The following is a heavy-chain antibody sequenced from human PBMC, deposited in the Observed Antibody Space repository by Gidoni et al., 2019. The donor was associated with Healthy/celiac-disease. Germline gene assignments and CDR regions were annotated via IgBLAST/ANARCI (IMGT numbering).Heavy chain of an antibody. J-gene: IGHJ6*02. CDR3: ARHNWNYGDYYYYGMDV. CDR2: IYSGGST. Sequence: EVQLVESGGGLIQPGGSLRLSCAASGFTVGSNYMSWVRQAPGKGLEWVSVIYSGGSTYYADSVKGRFTISRDNSKNTLYLQRNSLRAEDTAVYYCARHNWNYGDYYYYGMDVWGQGTTVTVSS. V-gene: IGHV3-53*01. D-gene: IGHD1-7*01. CDR1: GFTVGSNY.